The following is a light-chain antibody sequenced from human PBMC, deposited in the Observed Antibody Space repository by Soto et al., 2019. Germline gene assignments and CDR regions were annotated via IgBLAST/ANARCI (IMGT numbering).Light chain of an antibody. Sequence: EIVMTQSPATLSVSPGERATLSCGASQSVSSNLAWYQQKPGQAPRLLIYDASTRATGIPARFSGSGSGTEFTLTISSLQSEDFAVYYCQQYNNWPVTFGPATKVDIK. CDR2: DAS. J-gene: IGKJ3*01. V-gene: IGKV3-15*01. CDR3: QQYNNWPVT. CDR1: QSVSSN.